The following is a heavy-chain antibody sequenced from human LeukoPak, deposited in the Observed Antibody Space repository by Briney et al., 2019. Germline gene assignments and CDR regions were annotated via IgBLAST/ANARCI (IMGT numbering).Heavy chain of an antibody. CDR1: GFTFSSYG. J-gene: IGHJ4*02. Sequence: GGSLRLSCAASGFTFSSYGMHWVRQAPGKGLEWVAVIWYDGSNKYYADSVKGRFTISRDNSKNTLYLQMNSLRAEDTAVYYCTRDGVGEGHIGYADYWGQGTLVTVSS. CDR2: IWYDGSNK. CDR3: TRDGVGEGHIGYADY. V-gene: IGHV3-33*01. D-gene: IGHD3-10*01.